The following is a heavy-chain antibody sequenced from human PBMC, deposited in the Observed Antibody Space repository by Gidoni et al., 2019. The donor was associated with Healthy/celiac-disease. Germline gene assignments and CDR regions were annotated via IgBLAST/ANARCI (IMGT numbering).Heavy chain of an antibody. CDR1: GLPFSSYW. D-gene: IGHD2-21*01. CDR2: INSDGSST. J-gene: IGHJ4*02. CDR3: ARVAYCGGDCYSVDY. V-gene: IGHV3-74*01. Sequence: EVQLVESGGGLVQPGGSLRLSCAASGLPFSSYWMHWVRQAPGKGLVWVSRINSDGSSTSYADSVKGRFTISRDNAKNTLYLQMNSLRAEDTAVYYCARVAYCGGDCYSVDYWGQGTLVTVSS.